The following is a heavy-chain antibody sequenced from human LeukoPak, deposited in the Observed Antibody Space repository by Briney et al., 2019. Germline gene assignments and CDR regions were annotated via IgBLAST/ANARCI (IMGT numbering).Heavy chain of an antibody. V-gene: IGHV4-4*07. CDR3: ARDQLVVVPAGAFDI. Sequence: PSETLSLTCTVSGGSISSYYWSWIRQPAGKGLEWIGRIYTSGSTNYNPSLKSRVTISVDTSKNQFSLKLSSVTAADTAVYYCARDQLVVVPAGAFDIWGQGTMVTVSS. J-gene: IGHJ3*02. D-gene: IGHD2-2*01. CDR1: GGSISSYY. CDR2: IYTSGST.